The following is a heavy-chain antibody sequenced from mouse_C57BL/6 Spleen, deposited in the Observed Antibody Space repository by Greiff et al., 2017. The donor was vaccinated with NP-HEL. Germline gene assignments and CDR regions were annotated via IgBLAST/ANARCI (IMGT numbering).Heavy chain of an antibody. Sequence: VQLQQSGAELVKPGASVKLSCKASGYTFTSYWMHWVKQRPGQGLEWIGMIHPNSGSTNYNEKFKSKATLTVDKSSSTAYMQLSSLTSEDSAVYYCARWNYDGYFYWYFDVWGTGTTVTVSS. CDR2: IHPNSGST. J-gene: IGHJ1*03. CDR3: ARWNYDGYFYWYFDV. D-gene: IGHD2-3*01. CDR1: GYTFTSYW. V-gene: IGHV1-64*01.